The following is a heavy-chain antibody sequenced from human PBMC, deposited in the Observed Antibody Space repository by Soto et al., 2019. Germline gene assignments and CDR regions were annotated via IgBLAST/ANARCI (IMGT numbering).Heavy chain of an antibody. D-gene: IGHD6-19*01. CDR2: ISGNGVST. Sequence: GGSLRLSCSASGFTLSSYAMHWGRQAPGKGLEYVSAISGNGVSTYYADSARGRFTISRDNSKNTLYLQMSSLRAEDTAVYYCVKHDLGSGGWYVSNWGQGTLVTVSS. J-gene: IGHJ4*02. V-gene: IGHV3-64D*06. CDR3: VKHDLGSGGWYVSN. CDR1: GFTLSSYA.